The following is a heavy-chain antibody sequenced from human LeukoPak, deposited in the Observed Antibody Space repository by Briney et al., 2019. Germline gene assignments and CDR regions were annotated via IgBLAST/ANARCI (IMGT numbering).Heavy chain of an antibody. Sequence: ASVKVSCKASGGTFSSYAITWVRQAPGQGLEWMGWISAYNGNTNYAQLLQGRVTMTTDTSTSIAYMELRSLRSDDTAVYYCARDCDRSGYYCYWGQGTLVTVSS. J-gene: IGHJ4*02. CDR2: ISAYNGNT. CDR3: ARDCDRSGYYCY. CDR1: GGTFSSYA. V-gene: IGHV1-18*01. D-gene: IGHD3-22*01.